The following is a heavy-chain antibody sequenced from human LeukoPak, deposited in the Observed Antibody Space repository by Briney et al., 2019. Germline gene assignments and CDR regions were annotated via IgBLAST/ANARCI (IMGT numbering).Heavy chain of an antibody. V-gene: IGHV1-46*01. Sequence: ASVKVSCKASGYTFTSYYMHWVRQAPGQGLEWMGIIITSGGSTNYAQNFQGRVTMARDTSTSTVYMELTSLGSEDTAVYYCARVRTIAAVGPDFDFWGQGTLVTVSS. D-gene: IGHD6-13*01. CDR1: GYTFTSYY. CDR2: IITSGGST. CDR3: ARVRTIAAVGPDFDF. J-gene: IGHJ4*02.